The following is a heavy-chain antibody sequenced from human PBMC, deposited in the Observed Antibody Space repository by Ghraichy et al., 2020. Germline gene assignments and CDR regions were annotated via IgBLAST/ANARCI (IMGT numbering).Heavy chain of an antibody. CDR2: ISSSSSYI. V-gene: IGHV3-21*01. J-gene: IGHJ5*02. CDR3: ARGPYSSGWYNWFDP. CDR1: GFTFSTYS. D-gene: IGHD6-19*01. Sequence: GSLNISCASSGFTFSTYSMTWVRQAPGKGLEWVSSISSSSSYIYYADSVKGRFTISRDNAKNSLYLQMNSLRAEDTAVYYCARGPYSSGWYNWFDPWGQGTLVTVSS.